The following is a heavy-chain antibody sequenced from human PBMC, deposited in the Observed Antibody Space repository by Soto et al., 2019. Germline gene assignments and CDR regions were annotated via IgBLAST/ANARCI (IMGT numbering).Heavy chain of an antibody. J-gene: IGHJ4*02. Sequence: PGGSLRLSCAASGFTFSSYGMHWVRQAPGKGLEWVAVISYDGSNKYYADSVKGRFTISRDNSKNTLYLQMNSLRAEDTAVYYCAKIVGATDLFDYWGPGTLVTVSS. CDR3: AKIVGATDLFDY. D-gene: IGHD1-26*01. CDR2: ISYDGSNK. CDR1: GFTFSSYG. V-gene: IGHV3-30*18.